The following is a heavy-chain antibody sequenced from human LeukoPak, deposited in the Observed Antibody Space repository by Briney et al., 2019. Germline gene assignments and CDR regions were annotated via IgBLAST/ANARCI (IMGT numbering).Heavy chain of an antibody. J-gene: IGHJ4*02. CDR2: ISAFNGNT. V-gene: IGHV1-18*01. Sequence: ASVKVSCKASGYIFTSYGVSWVRQAPGQGLEGMGWISAFNGNTNYAQKFRGRVTMTTEASTSTAYMELRSLRSDDTAFYYCAREPGLARSTFFDYWGQGTLVTVST. D-gene: IGHD3-16*01. CDR3: AREPGLARSTFFDY. CDR1: GYIFTSYG.